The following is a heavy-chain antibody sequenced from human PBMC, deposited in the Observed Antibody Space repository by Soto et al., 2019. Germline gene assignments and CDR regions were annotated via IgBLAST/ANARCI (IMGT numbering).Heavy chain of an antibody. CDR1: GFTFSSFW. J-gene: IGHJ4*02. Sequence: GSLRLSCAASGFTFSSFWMTWVRQAPGKGLEWVANIKQDGSEKYYVDSVKGRFTISRDNAKNSLYLQMNSLRVEDTAVYYCARDRPRYSGYDYWGQGTLVTVSS. CDR2: IKQDGSEK. CDR3: ARDRPRYSGYDY. D-gene: IGHD5-12*01. V-gene: IGHV3-7*01.